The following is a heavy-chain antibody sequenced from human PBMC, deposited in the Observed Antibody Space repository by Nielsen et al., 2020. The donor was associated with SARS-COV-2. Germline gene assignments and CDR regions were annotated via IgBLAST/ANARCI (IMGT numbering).Heavy chain of an antibody. V-gene: IGHV3-9*01. Sequence: GGSLRLSCAASGFTFDDYAMHWVRQAPGKGLEWVSGISWNSGSIGYADSVKGRFTISRDNAKNSLYLQMNSLRAEDTALYYCAKDLNGGSCYFCFGYGMDVWGQGTTVTVSS. CDR2: ISWNSGSI. J-gene: IGHJ6*02. CDR3: AKDLNGGSCYFCFGYGMDV. CDR1: GFTFDDYA. D-gene: IGHD2-15*01.